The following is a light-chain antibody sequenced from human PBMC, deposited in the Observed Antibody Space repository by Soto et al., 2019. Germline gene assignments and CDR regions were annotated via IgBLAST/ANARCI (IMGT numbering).Light chain of an antibody. CDR2: AAS. CDR3: LQDYNYPLT. J-gene: IGKJ4*01. Sequence: DIQMTQSPSSLSASVGDRVTITCRASQSISSYLNWYQQKPGKAPKLLIYAASSLQSGVPSRFSGSGSGRDFTLTISSLQPEDFATYYCLQDYNYPLTFGGGTKVDIK. V-gene: IGKV1-39*01. CDR1: QSISSY.